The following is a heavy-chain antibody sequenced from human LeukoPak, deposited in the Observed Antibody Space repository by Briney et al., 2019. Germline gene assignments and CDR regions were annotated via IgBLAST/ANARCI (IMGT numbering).Heavy chain of an antibody. Sequence: GGSLRLSCSASGFTFNDYWMIWVRQAPGKGLEWVANIRQDVSEKNYVDSVKGRFTISRDNAKFSLYLQMNSLRAEDTAVYYCATDRKVGTWDPRFNYWGQGTLVTVSS. D-gene: IGHD4-23*01. V-gene: IGHV3-7*01. CDR3: ATDRKVGTWDPRFNY. CDR2: IRQDVSEK. CDR1: GFTFNDYW. J-gene: IGHJ4*02.